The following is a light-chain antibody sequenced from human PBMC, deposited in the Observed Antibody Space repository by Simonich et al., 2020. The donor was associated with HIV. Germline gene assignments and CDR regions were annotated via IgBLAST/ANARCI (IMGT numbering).Light chain of an antibody. J-gene: IGKJ1*01. V-gene: IGKV1-5*03. Sequence: DIQMTQSPSTLSASVGDRVTIPCRASENISKWLAWYQQKPGKAPKLLIYKASSLESGVPSRFSGSGSGTEFTLTISSLQPDDFATYYCQQYNRYWTFGQGTKVEIK. CDR2: KAS. CDR3: QQYNRYWT. CDR1: ENISKW.